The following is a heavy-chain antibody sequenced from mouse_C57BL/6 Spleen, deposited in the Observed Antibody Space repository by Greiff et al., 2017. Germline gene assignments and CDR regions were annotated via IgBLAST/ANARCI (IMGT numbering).Heavy chain of an antibody. D-gene: IGHD2-3*01. CDR2: IYPGSGST. Sequence: QVQLQQTGAELVKPGASVKMSCKASGYTFTSYWITWVKQRPGQGLEWIGDIYPGSGSTNYNEKFKSKATLTVDTSSSTAYMQLSSLTSEDSAVYYCAREGDGYYVAWFAYGGQGTLVTVSA. J-gene: IGHJ3*01. CDR1: GYTFTSYW. CDR3: AREGDGYYVAWFAY. V-gene: IGHV1-55*01.